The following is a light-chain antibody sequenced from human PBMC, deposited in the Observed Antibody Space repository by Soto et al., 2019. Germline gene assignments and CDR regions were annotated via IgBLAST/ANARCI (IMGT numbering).Light chain of an antibody. J-gene: IGLJ3*02. Sequence: QAVVTQPPSASGTPGQRVTISCSGSSSNIGSNYVYWYQQLPGTAPKLLIYRNNQRPSGVPDRFSGSKSGTSASLAISGLRSEDEADYYCAAWDDSLSGQVFGGGTK. CDR2: RNN. CDR1: SSNIGSNY. CDR3: AAWDDSLSGQV. V-gene: IGLV1-47*01.